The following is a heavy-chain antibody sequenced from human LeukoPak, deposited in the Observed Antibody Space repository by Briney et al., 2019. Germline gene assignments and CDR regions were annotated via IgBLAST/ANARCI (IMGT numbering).Heavy chain of an antibody. CDR3: ARGSDYGDS. CDR1: GGSISCYY. Sequence: SETLSLTCTVSGGSISCYYWSWIRQPPGKGLEWIGYSSDSGSTNYNPSLKSRVTLLVDTSKNQFSLNLFSVTAADTAVYYCARGSDYGDSWGQGTLVTVSS. V-gene: IGHV4-59*01. CDR2: SSDSGST. J-gene: IGHJ4*02.